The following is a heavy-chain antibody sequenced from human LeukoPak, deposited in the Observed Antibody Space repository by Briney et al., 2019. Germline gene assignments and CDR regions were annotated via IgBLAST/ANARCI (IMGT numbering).Heavy chain of an antibody. CDR2: ISDSGSRI. V-gene: IGHV3-11*01. CDR1: GFTFSDYY. J-gene: IGHJ4*02. Sequence: GGSLRLSCAASGFTFSDYYMSWIRQAPGKGLEWLSYISDSGSRIVYADSVKGRLTISRDNAKNSLYLQINSLRAEDTAVYYCARARIGVAGFFDCWAQGTLVTVSS. D-gene: IGHD6-19*01. CDR3: ARARIGVAGFFDC.